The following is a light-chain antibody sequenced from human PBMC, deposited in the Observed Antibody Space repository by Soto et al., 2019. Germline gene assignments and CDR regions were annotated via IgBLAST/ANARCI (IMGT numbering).Light chain of an antibody. CDR2: EGS. CDR1: SSDVGSYNL. Sequence: QSVLTQPASVSGSPGQSITISCTGTSSDVGSYNLVSWYQQHPGKAPKLMIYEGSKRPSGVSNRFSGSKSGNTASLTISGLQAEDEADYYCCSYAGSSTFAVFGGGTQVTVL. J-gene: IGLJ2*01. V-gene: IGLV2-23*03. CDR3: CSYAGSSTFAV.